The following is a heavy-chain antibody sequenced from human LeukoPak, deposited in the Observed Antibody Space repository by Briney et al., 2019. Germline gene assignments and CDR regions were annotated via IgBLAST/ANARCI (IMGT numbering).Heavy chain of an antibody. V-gene: IGHV4-34*01. CDR1: GGSFSGYY. CDR2: INHSGST. D-gene: IGHD6-6*01. Sequence: PSETLSLTCAAYGGSFSGYYWSWIRQPPGKGLEWIGEINHSGSTNYNPSLKSRVTISVDTSKNQFSLKLSSVTAADTAVYYCAYSSSRSNFDYWGQGTLVTVSS. J-gene: IGHJ4*02. CDR3: AYSSSRSNFDY.